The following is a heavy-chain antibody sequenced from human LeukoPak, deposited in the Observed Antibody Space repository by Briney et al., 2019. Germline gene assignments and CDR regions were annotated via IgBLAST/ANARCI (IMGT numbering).Heavy chain of an antibody. CDR1: GGSISSSSYY. D-gene: IGHD3-10*01. CDR2: IYDSGST. CDR3: ARQGRGLWFGENDY. Sequence: PSETLSLTCTVSGGSISSSSYYWGWIRQPPGKGLEWIGSIYDSGSTYYNPSLKSRVTISVDTSKNQLSLKLSSVTAADTAVYYCARQGRGLWFGENDYWGQETPVTVSS. J-gene: IGHJ4*02. V-gene: IGHV4-39*01.